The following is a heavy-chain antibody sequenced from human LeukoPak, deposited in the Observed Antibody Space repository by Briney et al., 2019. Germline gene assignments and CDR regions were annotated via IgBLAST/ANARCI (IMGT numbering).Heavy chain of an antibody. CDR3: AKDRPPVPLDH. CDR1: GFTFSIYG. D-gene: IGHD6-6*01. Sequence: GGSLRLSCAASGFTFSIYGMHWVRQAPGKGLEWVAVISHDAKNDYFADSVKGRFTISRDNSKNTLYLQMNSLEPGDTAVYYCAKDRPPVPLDHWGQGILVTVSP. V-gene: IGHV3-30*18. J-gene: IGHJ4*02. CDR2: ISHDAKND.